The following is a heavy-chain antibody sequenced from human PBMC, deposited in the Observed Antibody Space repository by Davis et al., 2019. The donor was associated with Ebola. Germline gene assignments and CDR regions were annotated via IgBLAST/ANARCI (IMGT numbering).Heavy chain of an antibody. CDR3: ARLLGYCSGGSCYRWFDP. V-gene: IGHV5-51*01. Sequence: GESLKISCKGSGYSFTSYWIGWVRQMPGKGLEWMGIIYPGDSDTRYSPSFQGQVTISADKSISTAYLQWSSLKASDTAMYYCARLLGYCSGGSCYRWFDPWGQGTLVTVSS. D-gene: IGHD2-15*01. CDR2: IYPGDSDT. CDR1: GYSFTSYW. J-gene: IGHJ5*02.